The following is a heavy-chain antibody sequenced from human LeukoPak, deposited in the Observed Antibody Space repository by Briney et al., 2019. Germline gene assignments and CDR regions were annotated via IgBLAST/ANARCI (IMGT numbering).Heavy chain of an antibody. CDR3: ARDLPGGRGGDYFNYYYYYGMDV. Sequence: GGSLRLSCAASGFTFSSYSMNWVRQAPGKGLEWVSSISSSSSYIYYADSVKGRFTISRDNAKNSLYLQMNSLRAEDTAVYYCARDLPGGRGGDYFNYYYYYGMDVWGQGTTVTVSS. CDR2: ISSSSSYI. J-gene: IGHJ6*02. CDR1: GFTFSSYS. V-gene: IGHV3-21*01. D-gene: IGHD2-21*02.